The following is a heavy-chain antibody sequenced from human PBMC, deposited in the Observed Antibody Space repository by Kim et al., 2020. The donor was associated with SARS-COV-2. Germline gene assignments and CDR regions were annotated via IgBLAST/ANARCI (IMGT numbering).Heavy chain of an antibody. CDR3: ARKYEDTMVRGVPDYYYYGMDV. CDR1: GFTFSDYY. D-gene: IGHD3-10*01. V-gene: IGHV3-11*03. J-gene: IGHJ6*02. CDR2: ISSSSSYT. Sequence: GGSLRLSCAASGFTFSDYYMSWIRQAPGKGLEWVSYISSSSSYTNYADSVKGRFTISRDNAKNSLYLQMNSLRAEDTAVYYCARKYEDTMVRGVPDYYYYGMDVWGQGTTVTVSS.